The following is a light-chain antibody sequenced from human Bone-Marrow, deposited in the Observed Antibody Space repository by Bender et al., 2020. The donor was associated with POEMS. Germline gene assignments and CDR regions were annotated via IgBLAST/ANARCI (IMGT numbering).Light chain of an antibody. CDR2: EVS. Sequence: QSALTQPASVSGSPGQSITISCTGTSSDVGSYNLVSWYQQHPGKAPKLMIYEVSKRPSGVSNRFSGSKSGNTASLTISGLQAGDEADYYCCSYAGNNTLVFGGGTKLTVL. V-gene: IGLV2-23*02. CDR3: CSYAGNNTLV. J-gene: IGLJ3*02. CDR1: SSDVGSYNL.